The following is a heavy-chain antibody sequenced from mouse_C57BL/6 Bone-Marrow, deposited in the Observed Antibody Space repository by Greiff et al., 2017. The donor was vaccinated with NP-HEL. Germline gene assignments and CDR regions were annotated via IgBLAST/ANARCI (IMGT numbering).Heavy chain of an antibody. CDR3: ARDGYWFAY. D-gene: IGHD2-3*01. CDR1: GYTFTSYT. J-gene: IGHJ3*01. CDR2: INPSSGYT. Sequence: VQLQQSGAELVRPGASVKMSCKASGYTFTSYTMHWVKQRPGQGLAWIGYINPSSGYTKYNQKFKDKATLTADKSSSTAYMQLSSLTSEDAAVYYCARDGYWFAYWGQGTLVTVSA. V-gene: IGHV1-4*01.